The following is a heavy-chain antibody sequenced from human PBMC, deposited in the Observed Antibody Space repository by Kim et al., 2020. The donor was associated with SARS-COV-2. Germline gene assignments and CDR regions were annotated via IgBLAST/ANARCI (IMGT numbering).Heavy chain of an antibody. CDR3: ARVGYCSSTSCYADRYYYYYGMDV. V-gene: IGHV4-59*01. Sequence: SETLSLTCTVSGGSISSYYWSWIRQPPGKGLEWIGYIYYSGSTNYNPSLKSRVTISVDTSKNQFSLKLSSVTAADTAVYYCARVGYCSSTSCYADRYYYYYGMDVWGQGTTVTVSS. J-gene: IGHJ6*02. CDR1: GGSISSYY. D-gene: IGHD2-2*01. CDR2: IYYSGST.